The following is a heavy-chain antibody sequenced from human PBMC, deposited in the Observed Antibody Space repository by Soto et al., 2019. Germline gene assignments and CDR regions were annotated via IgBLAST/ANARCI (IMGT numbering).Heavy chain of an antibody. CDR3: AHAYGGRSLY. CDR2: IYWDDSK. Sequence: QITLKESGPTLVKPTQTLTLTCTFSGFSLPTDRVGVGWIRQPPGKALEWLAVIYWDDSKTYRPSLKSRLTSTKDTSKNQVALTMTDMDPVDIATYYCAHAYGGRSLYWGHGTLVTVSS. D-gene: IGHD1-26*01. CDR1: GFSLPTDRVG. J-gene: IGHJ4*01. V-gene: IGHV2-5*02.